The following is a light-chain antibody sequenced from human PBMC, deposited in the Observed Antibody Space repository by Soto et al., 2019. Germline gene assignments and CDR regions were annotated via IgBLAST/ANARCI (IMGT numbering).Light chain of an antibody. CDR2: AAS. CDR1: QGVRNW. CDR3: QQANSFPLT. J-gene: IGKJ4*01. Sequence: DVQLTQSPSSVFASVGDRITITCRASQGVRNWLAWYQLRPGKAPKLLIYAASSLQGGVPSRFSGSGFGTDFTLTIAGLEAEDFATYCCQQANSFPLTFGGGTRGE. V-gene: IGKV1D-12*01.